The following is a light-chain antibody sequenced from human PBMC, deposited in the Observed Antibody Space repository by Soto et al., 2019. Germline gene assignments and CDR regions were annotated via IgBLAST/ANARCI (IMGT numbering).Light chain of an antibody. V-gene: IGKV3-20*01. Sequence: ETVLTQSPGTLSLSPGERATVSCRASQSVSSTWLAWYQQKPGQPPRLLIYGASSRASGIPDRFSGSGSGTELTLTISRLETEDFAVYYCQQYGSSRYSFGQGTKLEIK. CDR1: QSVSSTW. J-gene: IGKJ2*01. CDR3: QQYGSSRYS. CDR2: GAS.